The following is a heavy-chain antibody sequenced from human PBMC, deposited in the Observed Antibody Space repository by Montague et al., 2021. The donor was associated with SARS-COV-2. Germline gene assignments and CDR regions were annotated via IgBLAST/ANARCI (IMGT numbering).Heavy chain of an antibody. CDR1: GFTFSTYA. J-gene: IGHJ4*02. Sequence: SLRLSCAASGFTFSTYAMNWVRQAPGKGLEWVSGISIGGNKHHADSVKGRFTISRDDSRNTLYLQLHSLRAEDTAMYYCAKNFPGQFYFDDWGQGTLVAVSS. CDR2: ISIGGNK. D-gene: IGHD2/OR15-2a*01. CDR3: AKNFPGQFYFDD. V-gene: IGHV3-23*01.